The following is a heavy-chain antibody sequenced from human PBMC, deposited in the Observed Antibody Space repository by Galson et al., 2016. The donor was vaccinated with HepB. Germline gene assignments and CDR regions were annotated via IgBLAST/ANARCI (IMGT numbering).Heavy chain of an antibody. J-gene: IGHJ4*02. CDR3: ARDVLGEVGESFFDY. Sequence: TLSLTCTVSGASVISGGYYWSWIRQLPGKGLEWIGYIHSSGSAYYNPSLKSRLTVSLDTSNNQFSLNLASVTAADTALYYCARDVLGEVGESFFDYWGQGTLVTVSS. CDR1: GASVISGGYY. V-gene: IGHV4-31*03. D-gene: IGHD3-10*01. CDR2: IHSSGSA.